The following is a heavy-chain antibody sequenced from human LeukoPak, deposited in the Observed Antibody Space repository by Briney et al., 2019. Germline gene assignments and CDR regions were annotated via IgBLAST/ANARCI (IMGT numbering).Heavy chain of an antibody. CDR1: GGTFSSYA. CDR3: ASHYGEGYYYYYMDV. D-gene: IGHD4-17*01. CDR2: IIPIFGTA. J-gene: IGHJ6*03. Sequence: SVKVSCKASGGTFSSYAISWVRQAPGQGLEWMGGIIPIFGTANYAQKFQGRVTITTVESTSTAYMELSSLRSEDTAVYYCASHYGEGYYYYYMDVWGKGTTVTVSS. V-gene: IGHV1-69*05.